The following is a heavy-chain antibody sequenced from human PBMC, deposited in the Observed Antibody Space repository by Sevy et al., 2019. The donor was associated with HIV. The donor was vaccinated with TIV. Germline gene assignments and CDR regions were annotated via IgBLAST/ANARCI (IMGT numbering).Heavy chain of an antibody. D-gene: IGHD2-8*01. CDR1: GFTFSKYS. J-gene: IGHJ4*02. Sequence: GGSLRLSCAASGFTFSKYSMSWVRQPPGKGLEWVSILSFGCGEINYADSVKGRFTISRDNSKSSVSLQMNNLRPEDTAVYYCAREGCTKPHDYWGQGTLVTVSS. V-gene: IGHV3-23*01. CDR3: AREGCTKPHDY. CDR2: LSFGCGEI.